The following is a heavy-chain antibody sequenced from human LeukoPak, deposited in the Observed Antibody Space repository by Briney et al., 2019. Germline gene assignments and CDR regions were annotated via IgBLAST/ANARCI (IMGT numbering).Heavy chain of an antibody. V-gene: IGHV5-51*01. Sequence: GESLKISCKGSGYSFTSYWIGWVRQMPGKGLEWMGIIYPGNSDTRYSPSFQGQVTISADKSISTAYLQWSSLKASDTAMYYCARHIMVRGVMSPHFDYWGQGTLVTVSS. D-gene: IGHD3-10*01. CDR1: GYSFTSYW. J-gene: IGHJ4*02. CDR2: IYPGNSDT. CDR3: ARHIMVRGVMSPHFDY.